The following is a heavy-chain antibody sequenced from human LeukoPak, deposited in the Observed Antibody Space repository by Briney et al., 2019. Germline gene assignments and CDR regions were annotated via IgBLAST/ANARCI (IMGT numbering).Heavy chain of an antibody. D-gene: IGHD1-26*01. V-gene: IGHV4-61*02. CDR2: IYTSGST. Sequence: PSETLSLTCTVSGGSISSDNYSWSWIRQPAGKELEWIGRIYTSGSTNYNPSLKSRVTISADTSKNQYSLNLSSVTAADTAVYYCARDLSGSYYDCAFDIWGQGTMVTVSS. CDR3: ARDLSGSYYDCAFDI. J-gene: IGHJ3*02. CDR1: GGSISSDNYS.